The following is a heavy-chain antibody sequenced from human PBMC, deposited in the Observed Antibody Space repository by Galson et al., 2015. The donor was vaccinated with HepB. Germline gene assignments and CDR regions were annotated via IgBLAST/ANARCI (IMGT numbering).Heavy chain of an antibody. CDR1: EFTFSIYA. CDR3: AKDGPASVAESAEYFQH. J-gene: IGHJ1*01. CDR2: ISGSGGST. Sequence: SLRLSCAASEFTFSIYAMSWVRRAPGKGLEWVSTISGSGGSTYYGDSVKGRFTISRDNSKNTVYLQMNSLRAEDTAVYYCAKDGPASVAESAEYFQHWGQGTLVTVSS. D-gene: IGHD6-19*01. V-gene: IGHV3-23*01.